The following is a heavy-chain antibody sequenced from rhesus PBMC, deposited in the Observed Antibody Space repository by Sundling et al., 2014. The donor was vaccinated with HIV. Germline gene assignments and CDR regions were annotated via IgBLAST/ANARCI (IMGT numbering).Heavy chain of an antibody. CDR3: TSHYEDDYGHYYAN. J-gene: IGHJ4*01. Sequence: EVHLVESGGGLVQPGGSLRLSCAASGFTFSSYDMSWVRQALGKGLEWVSSISNTGKTIYYADSVKGRFTMSRDNAKNSLSLQMNSLKTEDTAVYYCTSHYEDDYGHYYANWGQGVLVTVSS. V-gene: IGHV3S4*01. CDR1: GFTFSSYD. CDR2: ISNTGKTI. D-gene: IGHD3-9*01.